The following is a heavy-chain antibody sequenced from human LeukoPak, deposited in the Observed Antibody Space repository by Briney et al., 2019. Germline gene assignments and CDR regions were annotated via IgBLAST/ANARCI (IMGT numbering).Heavy chain of an antibody. CDR2: INAGNGNT. Sequence: ASVKVSCKASGYTFTRYGISWVRQAPGQGLEWMGWINAGNGNTKYSQKFQGRVTITRDTSASTAYMELSSLRSEDTAVYYCARGIYYFDYWGQGTLVTVSS. J-gene: IGHJ4*02. CDR1: GYTFTRYG. CDR3: ARGIYYFDY. D-gene: IGHD6-13*01. V-gene: IGHV1-3*01.